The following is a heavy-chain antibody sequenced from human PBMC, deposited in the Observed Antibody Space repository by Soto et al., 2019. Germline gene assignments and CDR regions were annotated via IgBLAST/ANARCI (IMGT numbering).Heavy chain of an antibody. V-gene: IGHV1-69*06. CDR1: GGTFSSYA. D-gene: IGHD3-3*01. CDR3: AREPMYYDLWSGSHQARNWFDP. Sequence: QVQLVQSGAEVKKPGSSVKVSCKASGGTFSSYAISWVRQAPGQGLYWMGGIIPIFGTANYAQKFQGRVTSTADKSTSTVYMELSSRRSEDTAVYYCAREPMYYDLWSGSHQARNWFDPWGQETLVTVSS. CDR2: IIPIFGTA. J-gene: IGHJ5*02.